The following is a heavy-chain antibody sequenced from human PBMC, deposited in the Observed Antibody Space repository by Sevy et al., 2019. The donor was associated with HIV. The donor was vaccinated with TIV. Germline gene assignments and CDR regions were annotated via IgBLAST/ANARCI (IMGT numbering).Heavy chain of an antibody. CDR1: GLNVSDYF. J-gene: IGHJ4*02. CDR2: ISSSGNII. V-gene: IGHV3-11*01. CDR3: ARDLASGSFFSLYFDY. Sequence: LSLTCAASGLNVSDYFMSWIRQAPGKRPEWVSYISSSGNIIYYADSVKGRFTISRDNAKNSLYLQMNSLRAEDTAIYYCARDLASGSFFSLYFDYWGQGTLVTVSS. D-gene: IGHD3-10*01.